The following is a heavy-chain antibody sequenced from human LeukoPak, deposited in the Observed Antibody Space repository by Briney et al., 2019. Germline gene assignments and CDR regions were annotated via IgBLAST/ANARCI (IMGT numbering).Heavy chain of an antibody. D-gene: IGHD6-19*01. CDR2: IRSKRYDGAT. Sequence: LSLTCTIFGSSISDNSYWGWIRRPPGKGLEWVGFIRSKRYDGATEYAASVKGRFTISRDDSKSVAYLHMNSLKTEDTAIYYCTRDILSGWYYFDFWGQGTLVTVSS. J-gene: IGHJ4*02. CDR1: GSSISDNSY. V-gene: IGHV3-49*02. CDR3: TRDILSGWYYFDF.